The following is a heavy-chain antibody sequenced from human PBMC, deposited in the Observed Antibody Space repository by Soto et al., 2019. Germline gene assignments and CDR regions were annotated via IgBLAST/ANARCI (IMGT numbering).Heavy chain of an antibody. CDR3: AKMVILEWLDLNYFDY. J-gene: IGHJ4*02. D-gene: IGHD3-3*01. CDR1: GFTFSSYA. V-gene: IGHV3-23*01. Sequence: GGSLRLSCAASGFTFSSYAMSWVRQAPGKGLEWVSAISGSGGSTYYADSVKGRFTISRDNSKNTLYLQMNSLRAEDTAVYYCAKMVILEWLDLNYFDYWGQGTLVTVSS. CDR2: ISGSGGST.